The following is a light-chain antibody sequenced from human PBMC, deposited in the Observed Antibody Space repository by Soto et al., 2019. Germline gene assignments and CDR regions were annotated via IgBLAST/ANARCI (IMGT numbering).Light chain of an antibody. Sequence: EVVMTQSPATLSVSPGERATLSCRASQTVRDNLGWYQQRPGQPPRLLIYGATTRATGIPARFSGSGSGTEFTLTISSLQSEDFAVYCCQQYNNWPLTFGPGTRLEIK. V-gene: IGKV3D-15*01. CDR3: QQYNNWPLT. J-gene: IGKJ5*01. CDR2: GAT. CDR1: QTVRDN.